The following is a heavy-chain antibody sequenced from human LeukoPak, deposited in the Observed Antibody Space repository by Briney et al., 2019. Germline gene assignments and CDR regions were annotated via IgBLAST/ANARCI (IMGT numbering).Heavy chain of an antibody. CDR3: ARGVYIAAAQYGY. V-gene: IGHV6-1*01. Sequence: SQTLSLTCAISGDSVSSNSAGWNWIRQSPSRGLEWLGRTYYRSKWYYEYAQFMQGRITINPDTSKNQFSLQLSSVTAADTAVYYCARGVYIAAAQYGYWGQGTLVTVSS. CDR1: GDSVSSNSAG. CDR2: TYYRSKWYY. J-gene: IGHJ4*02. D-gene: IGHD6-13*01.